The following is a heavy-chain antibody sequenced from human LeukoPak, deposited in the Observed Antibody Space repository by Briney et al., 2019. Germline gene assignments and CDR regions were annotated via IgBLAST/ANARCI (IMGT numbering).Heavy chain of an antibody. CDR2: INPDGTST. Sequence: GRSLRLSCAASGFIFSRYWMYWVRQAPGKGLVWVSHINPDGTSTNYGDFVKGRFTISRDNAKNTLYLQMNSLRAEDTALYFCASLTHYNSRSFAFDIWGHGTMVTVSS. CDR1: GFIFSRYW. CDR3: ASLTHYNSRSFAFDI. V-gene: IGHV3-74*01. J-gene: IGHJ3*02. D-gene: IGHD3-22*01.